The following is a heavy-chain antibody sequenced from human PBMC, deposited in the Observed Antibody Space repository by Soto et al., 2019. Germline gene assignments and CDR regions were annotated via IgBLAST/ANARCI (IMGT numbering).Heavy chain of an antibody. J-gene: IGHJ3*02. Sequence: GESLKISCKGSGYTFTNYWIGWVRQMPGKGLEWMGILYPGDSDTRYSPSFQGQVTISADKSISTAFLQWSSLKASDTAMYYCARRGIESGSDSGAFDIWGQGTMVTVSS. CDR2: LYPGDSDT. CDR3: ARRGIESGSDSGAFDI. V-gene: IGHV5-51*01. CDR1: GYTFTNYW. D-gene: IGHD5-12*01.